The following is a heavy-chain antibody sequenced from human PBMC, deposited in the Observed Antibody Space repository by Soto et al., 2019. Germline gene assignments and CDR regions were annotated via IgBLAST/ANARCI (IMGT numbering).Heavy chain of an antibody. CDR3: ARLRGRMVAVHSLYPVDGREPVSAANV. Sequence: QMQLVESGGGVVQPGRSLRLSCAASGFTFSSYPMHWVRQAPGKGLEWVAVISFDGSKKYYADSVKGRFFISKDNSKKILSQKMNRLRGDDSGVDYCARLRGRMVAVHSLYPVDGREPVSAANVWGRGTAVTVSS. D-gene: IGHD5-12*01. CDR2: ISFDGSKK. J-gene: IGHJ6*04. V-gene: IGHV3-30-3*01. CDR1: GFTFSSYP.